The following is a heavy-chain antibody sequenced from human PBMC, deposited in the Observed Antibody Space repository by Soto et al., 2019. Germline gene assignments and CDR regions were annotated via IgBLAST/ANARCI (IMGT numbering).Heavy chain of an antibody. CDR1: GGSISSGDYY. CDR2: IYYSGST. CDR3: ASNSYGYTLYDY. D-gene: IGHD5-18*01. Sequence: PSETLSLTCTVSGGSISSGDYYWSWIRQPPGKGLEWIGYIYYSGSTYYNPSLKSRVTISVDTSKNQFSLKLSSVTAADTAVYYCASNSYGYTLYDYWGQGTLVTAPQ. V-gene: IGHV4-30-4*01. J-gene: IGHJ4*02.